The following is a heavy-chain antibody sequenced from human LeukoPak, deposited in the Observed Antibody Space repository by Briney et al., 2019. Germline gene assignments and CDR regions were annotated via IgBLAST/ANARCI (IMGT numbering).Heavy chain of an antibody. CDR3: ARGEKPYDY. CDR1: GYTFTYYV. V-gene: IGHV1-18*01. CDR2: INAYNGNT. D-gene: IGHD1-26*01. Sequence: ASVKVSCKTSGYTFTYYVISWVRQAPGQGLEWMGWINAYNGNTDDAQKFQGRVTMTTDTSTSTAYMELRSLRSDDTAVYYCARGEKPYDYWGQGTLVSVSS. J-gene: IGHJ4*02.